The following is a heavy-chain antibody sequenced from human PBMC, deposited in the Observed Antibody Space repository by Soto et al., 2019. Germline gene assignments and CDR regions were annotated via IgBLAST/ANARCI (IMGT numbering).Heavy chain of an antibody. CDR2: IIPIFGTA. CDR3: ARGLLRGYSYGSCFDY. J-gene: IGHJ4*02. V-gene: IGHV1-69*06. D-gene: IGHD5-18*01. Sequence: GASVKVSCKASGGTFSSYAISWVRQAPGQGLEWMGGIIPIFGTANYAQKFQGRVTITADKSTSTAYMELSSLRSEDTAVYYCARGLLRGYSYGSCFDYWGQGTLVTVSS. CDR1: GGTFSSYA.